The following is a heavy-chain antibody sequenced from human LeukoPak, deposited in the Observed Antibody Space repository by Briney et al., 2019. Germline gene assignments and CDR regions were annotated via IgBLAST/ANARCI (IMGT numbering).Heavy chain of an antibody. D-gene: IGHD3-22*01. Sequence: ASVKVSCKASGGTFSSYAISWVRQAPGQGLEWMGGIIPIFGTANYAQKFRGRVTITADESTSTAYMELSSLRSEDTAVYYCARGDTMIVVPAFDYWGQGTLVTVSS. V-gene: IGHV1-69*13. CDR3: ARGDTMIVVPAFDY. J-gene: IGHJ4*02. CDR2: IIPIFGTA. CDR1: GGTFSSYA.